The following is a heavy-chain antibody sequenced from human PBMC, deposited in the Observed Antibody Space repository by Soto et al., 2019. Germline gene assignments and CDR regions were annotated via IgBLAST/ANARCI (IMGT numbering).Heavy chain of an antibody. V-gene: IGHV3-33*01. Sequence: GGSLRLSCAASGFTFSSCGMHWVRQAPGKGLEWVAAIWYDGSNKYYADSVKGRFTISRDNSKNTLYLQMNSLRAEDTAVYYCARDLLGGVAAFDIWGQGTMVTVSS. CDR3: ARDLLGGVAAFDI. CDR1: GFTFSSCG. CDR2: IWYDGSNK. J-gene: IGHJ3*02. D-gene: IGHD3-3*02.